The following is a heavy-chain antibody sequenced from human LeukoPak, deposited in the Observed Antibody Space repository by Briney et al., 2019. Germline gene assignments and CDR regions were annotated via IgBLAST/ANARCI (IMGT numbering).Heavy chain of an antibody. CDR1: GFTFSRFG. CDR2: IRFDGRNQ. Sequence: GGPLRLSCVASGFTFSRFGIHWVRQAPGKGLEWVAYIRFDGRNQYYGDSVKGRFTISRDNSNNTLYLQMNSLRPEDTAVYYCAKSFYYDSSGYSDYWGQGTLVIVSS. J-gene: IGHJ4*02. D-gene: IGHD3-22*01. V-gene: IGHV3-30*02. CDR3: AKSFYYDSSGYSDY.